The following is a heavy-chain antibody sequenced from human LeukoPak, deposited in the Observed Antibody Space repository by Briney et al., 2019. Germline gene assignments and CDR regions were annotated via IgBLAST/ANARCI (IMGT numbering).Heavy chain of an antibody. CDR1: GYTFTSYY. CDR2: ISAYNGNT. J-gene: IGHJ4*02. D-gene: IGHD3-10*01. CDR3: ATDRGYNGSGRGFDY. V-gene: IGHV1-18*04. Sequence: ASVKVSCKASGYTFTSYYMHWVRQAPGQGLEWMGWISAYNGNTNYAQKLQGRVTMTTDTSTSTAYMELSSLKSADTAIYYCATDRGYNGSGRGFDYWGQGTLITVSS.